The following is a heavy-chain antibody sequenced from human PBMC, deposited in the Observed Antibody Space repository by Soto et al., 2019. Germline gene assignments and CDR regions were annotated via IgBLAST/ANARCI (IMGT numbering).Heavy chain of an antibody. CDR1: GASISSGGSS. CDR3: ARGLAVRGSYGLDV. D-gene: IGHD3-10*01. Sequence: QLQLQESGSGLVKPSQPLSLTCAVSGASISSGGSSWSWFGQAPGTGLEGIGYIYHSGITNYNPSLKSRVTISVDKSQNQFSLSLSFVTAADTAVYYCARGLAVRGSYGLDVWGQGTTVTVSS. V-gene: IGHV4-30-2*01. CDR2: IYHSGIT. J-gene: IGHJ6*02.